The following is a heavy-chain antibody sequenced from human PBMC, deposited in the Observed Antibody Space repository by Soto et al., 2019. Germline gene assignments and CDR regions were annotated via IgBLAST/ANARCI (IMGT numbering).Heavy chain of an antibody. J-gene: IGHJ3*02. CDR1: GGPIRSSF. V-gene: IGHV4-59*01. CDR2: IYYSVI. CDR3: ARTYDGSGPNSGGYSFDI. Sequence: SDSLSLTCRVSGGPIRSSFLIWIRQPPGQGFEWIAYIYYSVISYNPSLKSRVSISLDSSKNQFSLKLCSVTAADTAVFYCARTYDGSGPNSGGYSFDIWSQGTMVT. D-gene: IGHD3-22*01.